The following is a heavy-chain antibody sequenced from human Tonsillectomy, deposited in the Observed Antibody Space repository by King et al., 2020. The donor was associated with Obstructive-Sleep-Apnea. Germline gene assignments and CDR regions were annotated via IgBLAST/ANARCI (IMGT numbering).Heavy chain of an antibody. Sequence: VQLQESGPGLVKPSQTLSLTCTVSGGSISSGTFYWSWIRQHPGKGLEWIGYIYSSGSTYYNPSLKSRVTISVDTSKNQFSVKLSAVTAADTAVYYCARVTGYSFGYFDSWGQGTLVTVSS. CDR3: ARVTGYSFGYFDS. CDR1: GGSISSGTFY. CDR2: IYSSGST. V-gene: IGHV4-31*03. J-gene: IGHJ4*02. D-gene: IGHD5-18*01.